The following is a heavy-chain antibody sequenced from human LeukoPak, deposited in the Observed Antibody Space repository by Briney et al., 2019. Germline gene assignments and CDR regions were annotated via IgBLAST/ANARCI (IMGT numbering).Heavy chain of an antibody. V-gene: IGHV1-46*01. CDR3: ARDPSYYYDNSGPQWGAFDI. CDR2: INPSGGST. CDR1: GYTFTSYY. Sequence: GASVKVSCKASGYTFTSYYMHWVRQAPGQGLEWMGIINPSGGSTSYAQKFQGRVTMTRDTSTSTVYMELSSLRSEDTAVYYCARDPSYYYDNSGPQWGAFDIWGQGTMVTVSS. D-gene: IGHD3-22*01. J-gene: IGHJ3*02.